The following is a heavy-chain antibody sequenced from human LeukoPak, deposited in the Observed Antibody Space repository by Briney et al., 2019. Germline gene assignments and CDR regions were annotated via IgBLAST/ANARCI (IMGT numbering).Heavy chain of an antibody. CDR1: GYSFTSYW. CDR3: ASPTRHRGRYSSSPRDAFDI. Sequence: GESLKISCKGSGYSFTSYWIGWVRQMPGKGLEWMGIIYPGDSGTRYSPSFQGQVTISADKSISTAYLQWSSLKASDTAMYYCASPTRHRGRYSSSPRDAFDIWGQGTMVTVSS. CDR2: IYPGDSGT. J-gene: IGHJ3*02. V-gene: IGHV5-51*01. D-gene: IGHD6-13*01.